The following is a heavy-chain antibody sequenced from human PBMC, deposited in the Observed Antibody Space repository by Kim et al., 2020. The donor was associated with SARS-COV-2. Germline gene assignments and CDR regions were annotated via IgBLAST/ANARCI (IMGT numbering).Heavy chain of an antibody. V-gene: IGHV4-34*01. CDR1: GGSFSGYY. D-gene: IGHD6-13*01. CDR3: ARTYWTDHSSSWYSRYYYYGMDV. Sequence: SETLSLTCAVYGGSFSGYYWSWIRQPPGKGLEWIGEINHSGSTNYNPSLKSRVTISVDTSKNQFSLKLSSVTAAYTAVYYCARTYWTDHSSSWYSRYYYYGMDVWGQGTTVTVSS. J-gene: IGHJ6*02. CDR2: INHSGST.